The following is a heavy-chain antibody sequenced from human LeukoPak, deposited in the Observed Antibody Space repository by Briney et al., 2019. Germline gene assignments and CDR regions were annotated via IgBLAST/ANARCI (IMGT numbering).Heavy chain of an antibody. CDR3: ARELLRTYCYDSSGYDY. D-gene: IGHD3-22*01. J-gene: IGHJ4*02. Sequence: PGGSLRLSCAASGFTFSSYSMNWVRQAPGKGLEWVSYISSSSSTIYYADSVKGRFTISRDNAKNSLYLQMNSLRAEDTAVYYCARELLRTYCYDSSGYDYWGQGTLVTVSS. CDR1: GFTFSSYS. CDR2: ISSSSSTI. V-gene: IGHV3-48*01.